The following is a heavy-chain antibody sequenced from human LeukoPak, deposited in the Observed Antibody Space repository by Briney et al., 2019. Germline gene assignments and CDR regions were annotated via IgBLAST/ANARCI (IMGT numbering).Heavy chain of an antibody. CDR1: GGSISSYY. CDR2: IYYSGST. Sequence: PSETLSLTCTVSGGSISSYYWSWIRQPPGKGLEWIGYIYYSGSTNYNPSLKSRATISVDTSKNQFSLKLSSVTAADTAVYYCARDTPYYYDSSGYYYYYMDVWGKGTTVTVSS. D-gene: IGHD3-22*01. J-gene: IGHJ6*03. V-gene: IGHV4-59*01. CDR3: ARDTPYYYDSSGYYYYYMDV.